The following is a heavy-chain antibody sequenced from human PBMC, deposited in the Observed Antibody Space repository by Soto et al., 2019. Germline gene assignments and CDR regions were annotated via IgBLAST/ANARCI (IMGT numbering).Heavy chain of an antibody. Sequence: QVQLVESGGGVVQPGRSLRLSCAASGFTFSSYAMHWVRQAPGKGLEWVAVISYDGSNKYYADSVKGRFTISRDKSKNTLYLQMNSLRAEDTAVYYCAREGYSSGAPGDYYYGMDVWGQGTTVTVSS. J-gene: IGHJ6*02. V-gene: IGHV3-30-3*01. D-gene: IGHD6-19*01. CDR1: GFTFSSYA. CDR2: ISYDGSNK. CDR3: AREGYSSGAPGDYYYGMDV.